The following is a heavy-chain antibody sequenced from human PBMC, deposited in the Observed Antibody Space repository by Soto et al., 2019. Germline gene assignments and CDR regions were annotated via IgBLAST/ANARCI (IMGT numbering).Heavy chain of an antibody. CDR3: ARDRNFVFDY. Sequence: QVQLGESGGGVVQPGRSLRLSCAASGFSLNNYGMHWVRQAPGKGLEWVAVISHDGNYKDYADSVKGRFTISRDSSKNALYMQMDSLRAEDTAVYYCARDRNFVFDYWGQGTLVTVSS. D-gene: IGHD3-16*01. CDR1: GFSLNNYG. V-gene: IGHV3-33*01. J-gene: IGHJ4*02. CDR2: ISHDGNYK.